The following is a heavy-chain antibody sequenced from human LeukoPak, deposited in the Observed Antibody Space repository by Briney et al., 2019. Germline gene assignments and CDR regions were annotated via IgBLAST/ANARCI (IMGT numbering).Heavy chain of an antibody. CDR1: GYTFTGYY. D-gene: IGHD5-24*01. Sequence: GASVKVSCKASGYTFTGYYMHWVRQAPGQGLEWMGGIIPIFGTANYAQKFQGRVTITADESTSTAYMELSSLRSEDTAVYYCARGRRRDGYNTWGQGTLVTVSS. CDR2: IIPIFGTA. V-gene: IGHV1-69*13. CDR3: ARGRRRDGYNT. J-gene: IGHJ5*02.